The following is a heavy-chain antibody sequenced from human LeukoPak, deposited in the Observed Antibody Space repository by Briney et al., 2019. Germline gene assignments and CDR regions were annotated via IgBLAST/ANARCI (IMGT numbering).Heavy chain of an antibody. D-gene: IGHD1-26*01. Sequence: SDTLSLTCTVSGDSNSSTTYYWGWIRHPPGKGLEWIGTIYYSGTTSYNPSLKSRVTMSVDTSTNQYYLKLSSVTSADTCVYYCGRQRAGATDYWGQGTLVTVSS. CDR2: IYYSGTT. V-gene: IGHV4-39*01. J-gene: IGHJ4*02. CDR3: GRQRAGATDY. CDR1: GDSNSSTTYY.